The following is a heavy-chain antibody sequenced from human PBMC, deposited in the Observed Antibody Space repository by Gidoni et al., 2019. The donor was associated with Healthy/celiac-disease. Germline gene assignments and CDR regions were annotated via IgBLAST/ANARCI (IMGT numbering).Heavy chain of an antibody. CDR3: ARGLGYCSSTSCYVLDY. CDR2: IIPLFGTA. V-gene: IGHV1-69*01. Sequence: QVQLAQSGAEVKKHGYSVKVSRKASGGTFSSYAIRWVRQAHGQGLKWMGGIIPLFGTANYAQKFKGRFTITADESTSTAYMELSSLRSEDTAVYYCARGLGYCSSTSCYVLDYWGQGTLVTVSS. CDR1: GGTFSSYA. J-gene: IGHJ4*02. D-gene: IGHD2-2*01.